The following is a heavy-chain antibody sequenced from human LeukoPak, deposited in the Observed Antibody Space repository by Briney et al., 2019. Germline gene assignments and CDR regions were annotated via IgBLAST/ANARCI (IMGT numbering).Heavy chain of an antibody. V-gene: IGHV5-51*01. CDR2: IYPGDSDT. D-gene: IGHD6-19*01. CDR1: GYSFTSYW. CDR3: ASRIAVAANSGAFDI. Sequence: GESLKISCKGSGYSFTSYWIGWVRQMPGKGLEWMGIIYPGDSDTRYSPSFQGQVTISADKSISTAYLQWSSLKASDTAMYYCASRIAVAANSGAFDIWGQGTMVTVSS. J-gene: IGHJ3*02.